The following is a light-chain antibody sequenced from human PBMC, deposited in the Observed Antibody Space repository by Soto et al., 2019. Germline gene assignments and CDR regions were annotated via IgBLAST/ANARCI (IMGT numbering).Light chain of an antibody. CDR3: QQSYNTPRT. J-gene: IGKJ1*01. V-gene: IGKV1-39*01. CDR1: QSISGY. Sequence: DIQMTQSPSSLSASVGDRVTITCRASQSISGYLNWYQQKPGKAPKLLIFAAFTLQSGVPSRFSGSGSGTDFTLTISSLQPEDFATYYCQQSYNTPRTFGQGTKVDIK. CDR2: AAF.